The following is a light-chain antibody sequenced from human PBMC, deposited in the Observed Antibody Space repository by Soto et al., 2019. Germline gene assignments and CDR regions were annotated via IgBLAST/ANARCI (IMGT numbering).Light chain of an antibody. Sequence: QSALTQPASVSGSPGQSIIISCTGTSSDVGGYNYVSWYQQHPGKAPKLMIYEVSNRPSGVSNRFSGSKSGNTASLTISGLQAEDEADYYCNSYTSSSTQVFGGGTKLTVL. J-gene: IGLJ2*01. CDR2: EVS. CDR3: NSYTSSSTQV. CDR1: SSDVGGYNY. V-gene: IGLV2-14*01.